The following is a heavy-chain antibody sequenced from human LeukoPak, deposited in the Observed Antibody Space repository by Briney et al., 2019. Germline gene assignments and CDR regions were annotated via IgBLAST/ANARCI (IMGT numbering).Heavy chain of an antibody. Sequence: GASVKVSCKASGYTFTGYYMHWVRQAPGQGLEWMGWINPNSGGTNYAQKFQGRVTMTRDTSISTAYMELSRLRSDDTAVYYCARDGGAFTRDTYYDYVWGSYFRHGYYSYMDVWGKATTVTISS. CDR3: ARDGGAFTRDTYYDYVWGSYFRHGYYSYMDV. CDR1: GYTFTGYY. J-gene: IGHJ6*03. D-gene: IGHD3-16*01. V-gene: IGHV1-2*02. CDR2: INPNSGGT.